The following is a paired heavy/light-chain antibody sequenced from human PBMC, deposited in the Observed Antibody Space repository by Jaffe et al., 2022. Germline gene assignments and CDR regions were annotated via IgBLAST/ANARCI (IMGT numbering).Heavy chain of an antibody. V-gene: IGHV1-69*05. CDR2: IIPIFGTA. CDR1: GGTFSSYA. J-gene: IGHJ3*02. D-gene: IGHD3-16*02. Sequence: QVQLVQSGAEVKKPGSSVKVSCKASGGTFSSYAISWVRQAPGQGLEWMGGIIPIFGTANYAQKFQGRVTITTDESTSTAYMELSSLRSEDTAVYYCARVEGHYDYVWGSYRYDAFDIWGQGTMVTVSS. CDR3: ARVEGHYDYVWGSYRYDAFDI.
Light chain of an antibody. J-gene: IGLJ1*01. CDR2: QDS. V-gene: IGLV3-1*01. CDR3: QAWDSSTAS. Sequence: SYELTQPPSVSVSPGQTASITCSGDKLGDKYACWYQQKPGQSPVLVIYQDSKRPSGIPERFSGSNSGNTATLTISGTQAMDEADYYCQAWDSSTASFGTGTKVTVL. CDR1: KLGDKY.